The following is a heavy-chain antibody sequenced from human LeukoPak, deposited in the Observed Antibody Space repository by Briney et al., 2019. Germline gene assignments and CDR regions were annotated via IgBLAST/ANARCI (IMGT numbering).Heavy chain of an antibody. D-gene: IGHD3-10*01. V-gene: IGHV3-48*03. CDR2: ISGSGTTI. CDR1: GFTFSSYE. CDR3: VNSVMVRGVIRPY. Sequence: PGGSLSLIYAASGFTFSSYEMNWVRQAPGKGLEWVSYISGSGTTIYYADSVKGRFTISRDNAKNSLCLQMNSLRAEDTAVYYCVNSVMVRGVIRPYWGQRSLVTVSS. J-gene: IGHJ4*02.